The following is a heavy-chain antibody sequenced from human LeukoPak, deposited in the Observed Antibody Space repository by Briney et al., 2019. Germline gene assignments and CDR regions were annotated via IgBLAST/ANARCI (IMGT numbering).Heavy chain of an antibody. D-gene: IGHD6-13*01. V-gene: IGHV3-23*01. J-gene: IGHJ4*02. Sequence: GGSLRLSCAASGFTISNYAMNWVRHSPGKGLEWVSAVGGGSDSTYHAASVEGRFTVSRDNSRNTLYLQMNSLRAKDTAVYYCAKSYSSGWWSFDYWGQGALVAVSS. CDR3: AKSYSSGWWSFDY. CDR1: GFTISNYA. CDR2: VGGGSDST.